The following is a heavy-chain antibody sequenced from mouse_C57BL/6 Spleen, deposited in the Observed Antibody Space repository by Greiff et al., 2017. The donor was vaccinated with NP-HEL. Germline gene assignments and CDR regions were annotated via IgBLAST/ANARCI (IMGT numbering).Heavy chain of an antibody. CDR3: SRPGLYWYFDV. Sequence: EVQLQQSGPELVKPGASVKISCKASGYSFTGYYMNWVKQSPEKSLEWIGEIHISTGGTTYKQKLKAKATLTVDKSSSTAYMQLKSLTSADAAVYSCSRPGLYWYFDVLGTGTTVTVSS. V-gene: IGHV1-42*01. CDR2: IHISTGGT. J-gene: IGHJ1*03. D-gene: IGHD2-13*01. CDR1: GYSFTGYY.